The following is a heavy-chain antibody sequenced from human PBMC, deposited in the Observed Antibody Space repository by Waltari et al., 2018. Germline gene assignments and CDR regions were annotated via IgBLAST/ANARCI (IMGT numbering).Heavy chain of an antibody. D-gene: IGHD2-2*02. V-gene: IGHV4-38-2*02. Sequence: QVQLQESGPGLVKPSETLSLTCTVSGYSISSGYYWGWIRQPPGKGLEWIGSSYHSGSTYYNPSLKSRVTISVDTSKNQFSLKLSSVTAADTAVYYCARDSLDRYCSSTSCYKPFDYWGQGTLVTVSS. J-gene: IGHJ4*02. CDR2: SYHSGST. CDR3: ARDSLDRYCSSTSCYKPFDY. CDR1: GYSISSGYY.